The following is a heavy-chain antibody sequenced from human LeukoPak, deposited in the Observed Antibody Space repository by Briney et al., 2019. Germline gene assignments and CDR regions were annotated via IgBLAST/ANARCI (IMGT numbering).Heavy chain of an antibody. V-gene: IGHV3-20*04. CDR1: GFTFDDYG. CDR2: INWNGGST. CDR3: ARGHSSSWMWEIDY. J-gene: IGHJ4*02. Sequence: PGGSLRLSCAASGFTFDDYGMSWVRQAPGKGLEWVSGINWNGGSTGYADSVKGRFTISRDNAKNSLYLQMNSLRAEDTAVYYCARGHSSSWMWEIDYWGQGTLVTVST. D-gene: IGHD6-13*01.